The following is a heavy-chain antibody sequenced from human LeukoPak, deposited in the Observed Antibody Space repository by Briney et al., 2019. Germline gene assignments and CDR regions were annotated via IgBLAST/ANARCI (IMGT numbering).Heavy chain of an antibody. CDR3: ARHRRGSPFDI. J-gene: IGHJ3*02. CDR2: IGGSGDRT. CDR1: GFTFSSYG. Sequence: GGSLRLSCVASGFTFSSYGMSWVRQAPGKGLEWVSSIGGSGDRTYYADSVKGRFTISRDNAKNSLYLQMNSLRAEDTAVYYCARHRRGSPFDIWGQGTMVTVSS. V-gene: IGHV3-23*01.